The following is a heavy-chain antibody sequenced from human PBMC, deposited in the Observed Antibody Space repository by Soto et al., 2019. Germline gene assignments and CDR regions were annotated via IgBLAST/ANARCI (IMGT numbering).Heavy chain of an antibody. CDR3: ARALYYYDSSGYSPYNWFDP. Sequence: QLQLQESGSGLVKPSHTLSLTCAVSGGSISSGGYSWSWIRQPPGKGLEWIGYIYHSGSTYYNPSLKSRVTISVDRSKNQFSLKLSSVTAADTAVYYCARALYYYDSSGYSPYNWFDPWGQGTLVTVSS. D-gene: IGHD3-22*01. V-gene: IGHV4-30-2*01. CDR1: GGSISSGGYS. CDR2: IYHSGST. J-gene: IGHJ5*02.